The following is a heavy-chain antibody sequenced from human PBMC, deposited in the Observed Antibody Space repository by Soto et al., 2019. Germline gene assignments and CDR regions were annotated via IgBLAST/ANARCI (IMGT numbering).Heavy chain of an antibody. V-gene: IGHV3-21*01. J-gene: IGHJ4*02. D-gene: IGHD1-7*01. CDR3: ARDPETGTTFLDY. CDR2: ISSSSSYI. Sequence: GGSLRLSCAASGFTFSSYSMNWVRQAPGKGLEWVSSISSSSSYIYYADSVKGRFTISRDNAKNSLYLQMNSLRAEDTAVYYCARDPETGTTFLDYWGQGTLVTVSS. CDR1: GFTFSSYS.